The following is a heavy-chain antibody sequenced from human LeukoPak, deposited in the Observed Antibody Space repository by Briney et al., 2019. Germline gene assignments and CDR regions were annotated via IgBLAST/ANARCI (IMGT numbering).Heavy chain of an antibody. Sequence: GASVKVSCKASGYTFTSYYMHWVRQAPGQGLEWMGWINPNSGGTNYAQKFQGRVTMTRDTSISTAYMELSRLTSDDTAVYFCARERPAYYYMDVWGKGTTVTISS. CDR3: ARERPAYYYMDV. CDR1: GYTFTSYY. J-gene: IGHJ6*03. CDR2: INPNSGGT. V-gene: IGHV1-2*02.